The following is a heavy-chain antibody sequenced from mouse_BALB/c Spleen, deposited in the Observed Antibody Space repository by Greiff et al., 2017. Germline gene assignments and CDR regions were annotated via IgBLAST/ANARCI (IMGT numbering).Heavy chain of an antibody. CDR1: GYSITSGY. CDR3: ARGPPQDSMDY. V-gene: IGHV3-8*02. J-gene: IGHJ4*01. CDR2: ISYSGST. D-gene: IGHD3-1*01. Sequence: EVKLQESGPSLVKPSQSLSLTCSVTGYSITSGYWNWIRKFPGNKLEYMGYISYSGSTYYYPPLKSRISITRDTSKNQYYLQLNSVTTEDTATYYCARGPPQDSMDYWGQGTSVTVSS.